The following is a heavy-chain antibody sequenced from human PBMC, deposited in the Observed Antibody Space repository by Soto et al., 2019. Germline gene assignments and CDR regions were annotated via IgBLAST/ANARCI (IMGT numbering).Heavy chain of an antibody. D-gene: IGHD2-15*01. V-gene: IGHV3-11*01. Sequence: QVQLVESGGGLVKPGGSLRLSCAASGFTFSDSYMSWIRQAPGKGLEWISYITFSGNTVYYADSLKGRFTISRDNAKNSLYLQMNRLRAEDTAVYYCARVRWREKYGMDGWGQGTTVTVSS. CDR2: ITFSGNTV. CDR1: GFTFSDSY. CDR3: ARVRWREKYGMDG. J-gene: IGHJ6*02.